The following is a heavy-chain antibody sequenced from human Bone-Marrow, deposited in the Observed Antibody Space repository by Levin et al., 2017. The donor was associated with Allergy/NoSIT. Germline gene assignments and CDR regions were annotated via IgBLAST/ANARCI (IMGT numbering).Heavy chain of an antibody. CDR1: GFTFSNYW. D-gene: IGHD6-19*01. CDR3: ASSSAWYRY. Sequence: ASVKVSCAASGFTFSNYWMHWVRQAPGKGLVWVSLINSDGSATNYADSVKGRFTISRDNAKNTLYLQMNSLRAEDTAVYYCASSSAWYRYWGQGTLVTVSS. J-gene: IGHJ4*02. V-gene: IGHV3-74*01. CDR2: INSDGSAT.